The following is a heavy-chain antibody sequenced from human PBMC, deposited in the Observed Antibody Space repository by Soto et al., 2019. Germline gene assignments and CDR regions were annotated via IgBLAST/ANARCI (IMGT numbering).Heavy chain of an antibody. J-gene: IGHJ6*02. CDR3: SRHYCSDSTCYYYNGMDV. V-gene: IGHV3-30-3*01. D-gene: IGHD2-15*01. CDR2: VSYDGNIE. Sequence: PGGSLRLSCAASGFTFSYYSMHWVRQARGKGLEWVAVVSYDGNIEYYADSVKGRFSISRDNSKNTLNLQMDNLRVEDTAVYFCSRHYCSDSTCYYYNGMDVWGQGTTVTVSS. CDR1: GFTFSYYS.